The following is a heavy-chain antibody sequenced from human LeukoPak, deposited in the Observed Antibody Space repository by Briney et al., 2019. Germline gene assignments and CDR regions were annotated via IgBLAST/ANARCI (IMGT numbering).Heavy chain of an antibody. V-gene: IGHV1-46*01. Sequence: ASVKVSCKASGYTFTSYYMHWVRQAPGQGLEWMGIINPSGGSTSYAQKFQGRVTMTRDMSTSTVYMELSSLRSEDTAVYYCAREQQLARGVYYYYYCMDVWGKGTTVTVSS. CDR2: INPSGGST. J-gene: IGHJ6*03. CDR3: AREQQLARGVYYYYYCMDV. CDR1: GYTFTSYY. D-gene: IGHD6-13*01.